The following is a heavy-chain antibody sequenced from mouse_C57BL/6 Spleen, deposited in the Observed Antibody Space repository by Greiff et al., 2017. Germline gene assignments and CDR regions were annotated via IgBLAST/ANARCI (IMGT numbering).Heavy chain of an antibody. V-gene: IGHV5-6*02. CDR3: ARQPFDYGSSYPYYFDY. J-gene: IGHJ2*01. CDR2: ISSGGSYT. D-gene: IGHD1-1*01. Sequence: DVMLVESGGDLVKPGGSLKLSCAASGFTFSSYGMSWVRQTPDKRLEWVATISSGGSYTYYPDSVKGRFTISRDNAKNTLYLQMSSLKSEDTAMYYCARQPFDYGSSYPYYFDYWGQGTTLTVSS. CDR1: GFTFSSYG.